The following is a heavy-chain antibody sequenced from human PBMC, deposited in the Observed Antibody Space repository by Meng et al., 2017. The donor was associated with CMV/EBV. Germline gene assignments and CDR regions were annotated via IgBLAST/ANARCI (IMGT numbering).Heavy chain of an antibody. D-gene: IGHD6-13*01. V-gene: IGHV1-69*05. Sequence: SAKVSCKASGGTFSSYAISWVRQAPGQGLEWMGGIIPIFGTANYAQKLQGRVTITTDESTSTAYMELSSLRSEDTAVYYCARVGISSSWYEPGTGWFDPWGQGTLVTVSS. CDR2: IIPIFGTA. CDR3: ARVGISSSWYEPGTGWFDP. CDR1: GGTFSSYA. J-gene: IGHJ5*02.